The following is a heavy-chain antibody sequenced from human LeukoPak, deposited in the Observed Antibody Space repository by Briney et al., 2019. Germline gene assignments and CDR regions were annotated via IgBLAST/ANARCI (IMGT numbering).Heavy chain of an antibody. CDR3: ARDLTYYYDSSGRMGDAFGI. CDR2: FDPEDGET. V-gene: IGHV1-24*01. Sequence: RASVKVSCKVSGYTLTELSMHWVRQAPGKGLEWMGGFDPEDGETIYAQKFQGRVTITADESTSTAYMELSSLRSEDTAVYYCARDLTYYYDSSGRMGDAFGIWGQGTMVTVSS. D-gene: IGHD3-22*01. CDR1: GYTLTELS. J-gene: IGHJ3*02.